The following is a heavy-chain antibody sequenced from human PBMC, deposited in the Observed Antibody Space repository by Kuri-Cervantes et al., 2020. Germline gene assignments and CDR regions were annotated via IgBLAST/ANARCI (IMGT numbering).Heavy chain of an antibody. CDR2: INHSGST. J-gene: IGHJ4*02. V-gene: IGHV4-34*01. D-gene: IGHD1-26*01. CDR1: GGSFSGYY. CDR3: ARRLGYGRDYLDS. Sequence: SETLSLTCAVYGGSFSGYYWSWIRQPPGKGLEWIGEINHSGSTNYNPSLKSRVTISVDKSKNQFSLKLTTVTAADTAMYYCARRLGYGRDYLDSWGQGILVTVSS.